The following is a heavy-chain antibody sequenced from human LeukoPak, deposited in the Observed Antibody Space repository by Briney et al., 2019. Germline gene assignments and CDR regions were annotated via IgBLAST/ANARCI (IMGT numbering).Heavy chain of an antibody. V-gene: IGHV3-30-3*01. J-gene: IGHJ4*02. Sequence: PGGSLRLSCSASGFTFSSYAMHWVRQAPGKGLEWVAVISYDGSNKYYADSVKGRFTISRDNSKSTLYLQMNSLRAEDTAVYYCARGLVGATRGPCDYWGQGTLVTVSS. D-gene: IGHD1-26*01. CDR3: ARGLVGATRGPCDY. CDR1: GFTFSSYA. CDR2: ISYDGSNK.